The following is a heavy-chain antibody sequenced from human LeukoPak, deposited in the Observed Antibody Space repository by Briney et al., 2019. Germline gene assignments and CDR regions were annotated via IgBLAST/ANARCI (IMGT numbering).Heavy chain of an antibody. D-gene: IGHD1-26*01. J-gene: IGHJ4*02. CDR3: ARDSGSYYGY. Sequence: GASVKVSCKASGYSSTNYGISWVRQAPGQGLEWMGWIHIYRGNTNYAQKFQGRVTMTTETSTSTAYMELRSLRSDDTAVYYCARDSGSYYGYWGQGTLVTVSS. CDR2: IHIYRGNT. V-gene: IGHV1-18*04. CDR1: GYSSTNYG.